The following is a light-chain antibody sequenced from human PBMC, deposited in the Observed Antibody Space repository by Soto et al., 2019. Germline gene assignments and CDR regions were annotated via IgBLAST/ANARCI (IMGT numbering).Light chain of an antibody. J-gene: IGLJ1*01. V-gene: IGLV2-14*01. Sequence: QSALTQPASVSGSPGQSITISCTGTSSDVGGHNSVSWYRQDPGKAPKLMIYDVSNRPSGVSDRFSGSKSGNTASLTISGLQIEDEADYYCSPFTSSVTYVFGTGTKVTAL. CDR1: SSDVGGHNS. CDR2: DVS. CDR3: SPFTSSVTYV.